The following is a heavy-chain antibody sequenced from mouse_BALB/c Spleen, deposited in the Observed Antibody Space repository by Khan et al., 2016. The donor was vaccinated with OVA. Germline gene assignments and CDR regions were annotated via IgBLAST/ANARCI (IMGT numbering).Heavy chain of an antibody. J-gene: IGHJ3*01. D-gene: IGHD1-1*01. Sequence: VQLKESGPELVKPGASVKMSCKASGYTFTSYVMHWVKQKPGLGLEWIGYIYPFNDDTKYNEKFKGKATLTSDKSSSTAYMELSSLTSEDSAVSYCARVGNYYGSFAYWGQGTLVTVSA. CDR2: IYPFNDDT. V-gene: IGHV1S136*01. CDR3: ARVGNYYGSFAY. CDR1: GYTFTSYV.